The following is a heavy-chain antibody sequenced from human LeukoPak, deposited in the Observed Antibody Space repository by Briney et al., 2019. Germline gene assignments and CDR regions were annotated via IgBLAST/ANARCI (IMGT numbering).Heavy chain of an antibody. D-gene: IGHD4-11*01. CDR2: ISYDGSNK. J-gene: IGHJ5*02. CDR3: ARDSYTVTTFSSWFDP. V-gene: IGHV3-30-3*01. Sequence: GGSLRLSCAASGFTFSSYAMHWVRQAPGKGLEWVAVISYDGSNKYYVDSVKGRFTISRDNSKNTLYLQMNSLRAEDTAVYYCARDSYTVTTFSSWFDPWGQGTLVTVSS. CDR1: GFTFSSYA.